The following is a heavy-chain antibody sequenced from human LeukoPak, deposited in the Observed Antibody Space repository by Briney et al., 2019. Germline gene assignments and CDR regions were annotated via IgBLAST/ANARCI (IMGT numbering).Heavy chain of an antibody. Sequence: GGSLRLSCAASGFTVSSNYMSWVRQAPGKGLEWVSVIYSGGSTYYADSVKGRFTISRDNSKNSLYLQMNSLRAEDTAVYYCARDRGGGIGGYWGQGTLVTVSS. V-gene: IGHV3-53*01. CDR1: GFTVSSNY. CDR3: ARDRGGGIGGY. J-gene: IGHJ4*02. CDR2: IYSGGST. D-gene: IGHD2-15*01.